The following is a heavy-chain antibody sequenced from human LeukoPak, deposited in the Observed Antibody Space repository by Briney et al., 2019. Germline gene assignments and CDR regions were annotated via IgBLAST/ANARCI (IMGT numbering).Heavy chain of an antibody. CDR1: GDATSSSNYD. V-gene: IGHV4-39*01. CDR3: ARLYSGSYLGYFDY. CDR2: ISYSGNT. D-gene: IGHD1-26*01. Sequence: SETLSLTCTVSGDATSSSNYDWGWIRQPPGKGLEWIGSISYSGNTYYNPSLKSRVTISVDPSTNQFSLKLTSVTAADTAVYYCARLYSGSYLGYFDYWGQGTLVSVSS. J-gene: IGHJ4*02.